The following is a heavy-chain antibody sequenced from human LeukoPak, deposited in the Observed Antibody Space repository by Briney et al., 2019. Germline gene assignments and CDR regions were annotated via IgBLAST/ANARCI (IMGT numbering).Heavy chain of an antibody. CDR1: GFTFSSYN. D-gene: IGHD3-22*01. Sequence: PGGSLRLSCAASGFTFSSYNMNWVRQAPGKGLEWVSSITSSSSDIYYTDSVKGRFPISRDNAKNSLYLQMNSLRAEDTAVYYCARDLYYFDNSGPTLDDYWGQGTLVTVSS. V-gene: IGHV3-21*01. CDR2: ITSSSSDI. CDR3: ARDLYYFDNSGPTLDDY. J-gene: IGHJ4*02.